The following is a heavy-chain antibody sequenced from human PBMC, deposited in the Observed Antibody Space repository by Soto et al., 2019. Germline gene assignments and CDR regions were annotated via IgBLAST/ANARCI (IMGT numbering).Heavy chain of an antibody. J-gene: IGHJ4*02. V-gene: IGHV1-18*01. CDR1: GYTYSNYV. CDR3: AREDSGGLDY. Sequence: GASVKVSCKASGYTYSNYVISWVRQAPGQGLEWMGWFSSYNGDARYAQNLQGRVTMTTDTSTSTAYMELWSLRSDDTAVYYCAREDSGGLDYWGQGTLVTVSS. CDR2: FSSYNGDA. D-gene: IGHD1-26*01.